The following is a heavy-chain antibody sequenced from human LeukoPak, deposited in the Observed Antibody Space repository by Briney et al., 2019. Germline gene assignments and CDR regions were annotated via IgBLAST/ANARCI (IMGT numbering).Heavy chain of an antibody. J-gene: IGHJ4*02. V-gene: IGHV4-30-4*08. D-gene: IGHD3-3*01. CDR1: GGSISSGDYY. CDR3: ASVSGWLLSQIDY. CDR2: IYYSGST. Sequence: SETLSLTCTVSGGSISSGDYYWSWIRQPPGKGLEWIGYIYYSGSTYYNPSLKSRVTISVDTSKNQFSLKLSSVTAADTAVYYCASVSGWLLSQIDYWGQGTLVTVSS.